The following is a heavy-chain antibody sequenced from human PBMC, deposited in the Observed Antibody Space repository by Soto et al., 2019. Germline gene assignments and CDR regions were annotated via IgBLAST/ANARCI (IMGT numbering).Heavy chain of an antibody. Sequence: EVQLLESGGGLVQRGGSLRLSCAASGCTFSSFVMNWVRQAPGKGLEWVSTINPGPDVSHYTDSAKGRFAISRDNSRRTLHLQMDSVRAEHADVYFCVRRAITATTKLRAFDVWGQWTAVAVSS. V-gene: IGHV3-23*01. CDR2: INPGPDVS. D-gene: IGHD1-20*01. CDR3: VRRAITATTKLRAFDV. J-gene: IGHJ3*01. CDR1: GCTFSSFV.